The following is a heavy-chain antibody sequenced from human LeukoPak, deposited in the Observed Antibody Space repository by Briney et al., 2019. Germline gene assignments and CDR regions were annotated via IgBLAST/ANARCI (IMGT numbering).Heavy chain of an antibody. CDR1: GFTFSSYE. CDR3: ARDLGYCTNGVCPATWYFDL. D-gene: IGHD2-8*01. Sequence: GGSLRLSCAASGFTFSSYEMNWVRQAPGKGLEWVSYISSSGSTIYYADSVKGRFTISRDNAKNTLYLQMNSLRAEDTAVYYCARDLGYCTNGVCPATWYFDLWGRGTLVTVSS. CDR2: ISSSGSTI. J-gene: IGHJ2*01. V-gene: IGHV3-48*03.